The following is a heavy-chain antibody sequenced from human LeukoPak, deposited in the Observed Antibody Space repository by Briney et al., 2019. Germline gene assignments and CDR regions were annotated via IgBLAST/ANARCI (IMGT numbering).Heavy chain of an antibody. Sequence: SVRLSCKASGGTFSSYAISWVRQAPGQGLEWMGGIIPIFGTANYAQKFQGRVTITADESTSTAYMELSSLRSEDTAVYYCARELHCSSTSCYGGMDVWGQGTTVTVSS. CDR3: ARELHCSSTSCYGGMDV. CDR1: GGTFSSYA. V-gene: IGHV1-69*13. J-gene: IGHJ6*02. CDR2: IIPIFGTA. D-gene: IGHD2-2*01.